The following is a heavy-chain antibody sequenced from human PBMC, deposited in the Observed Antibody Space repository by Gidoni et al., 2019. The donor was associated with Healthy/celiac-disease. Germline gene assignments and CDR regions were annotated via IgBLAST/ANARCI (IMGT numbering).Heavy chain of an antibody. CDR1: GFTFSSHA. J-gene: IGHJ4*02. Sequence: EVQLLESGGGLVQPGGSLRLSCAASGFTFSSHAMSWVRQAPGKGLEWVSAISGSGGSTYYADSVKGRFTISRDNSKNTLYLQMNSLRAEDTAVYYCAKELLDFRGGGYYFDYWGQGTLVTVSS. CDR3: AKELLDFRGGGYYFDY. V-gene: IGHV3-23*01. CDR2: ISGSGGST. D-gene: IGHD3-10*01.